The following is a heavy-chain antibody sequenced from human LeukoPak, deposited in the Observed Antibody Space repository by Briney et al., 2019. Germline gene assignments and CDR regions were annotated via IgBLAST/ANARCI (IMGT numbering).Heavy chain of an antibody. V-gene: IGHV1-69*13. CDR2: IIPIFGTA. J-gene: IGHJ4*02. D-gene: IGHD3-3*01. CDR3: ATETHFGVVY. CDR1: GYTFTSYG. Sequence: SVKVSCKASGYTFTSYGISWVRQAPGQGLEWMGGIIPIFGTANYAQKFQGRVTITADESTSTAYMELSSLRSEDTAVYYCATETHFGVVYWGQGTLVTVSS.